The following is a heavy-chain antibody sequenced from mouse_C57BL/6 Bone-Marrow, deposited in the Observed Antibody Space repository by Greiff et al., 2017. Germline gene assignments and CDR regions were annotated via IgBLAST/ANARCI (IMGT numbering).Heavy chain of an antibody. V-gene: IGHV1-18*01. CDR1: GYTFTDYN. Sequence: EVQLQQSGPELVKPGASVKIPCKASGYTFTDYNMDWVKQSHGKSLEWIGDINPNNGGTIYNQKFKGKATLTVDKSSSTAYMELRSLTSEDTAVYYSARGGIYYDYDGFDYWGQGTLVTVSA. CDR2: INPNNGGT. D-gene: IGHD2-4*01. CDR3: ARGGIYYDYDGFDY. J-gene: IGHJ3*01.